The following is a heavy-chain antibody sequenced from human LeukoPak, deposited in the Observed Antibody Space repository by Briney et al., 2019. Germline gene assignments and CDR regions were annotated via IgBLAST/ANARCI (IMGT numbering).Heavy chain of an antibody. V-gene: IGHV3-30*18. CDR3: AKDRHYDSRLRDY. Sequence: PGGSLRFSCAASGFTFSSYGMHWVRQAPGNGLEWVAVISYDGSNKYYADSVKGRFTISRDNSKNTLYLQMNSLRAEDTAVYYCAKDRHYDSRLRDYWGQGTLVTVSS. CDR2: ISYDGSNK. CDR1: GFTFSSYG. D-gene: IGHD3-22*01. J-gene: IGHJ4*02.